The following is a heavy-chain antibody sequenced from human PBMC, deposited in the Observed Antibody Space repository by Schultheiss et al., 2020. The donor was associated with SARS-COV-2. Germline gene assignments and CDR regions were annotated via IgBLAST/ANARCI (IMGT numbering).Heavy chain of an antibody. CDR1: GGSFSGYY. Sequence: SETLSLTCAVYGGSFSGYYWSWIRQPPGKGLEWIGEINHSGSTNYNPSLKSRVTISVDTSKNQFSLKLSSVTAADTAVYYCAIRQWELLRTKGLGFDYWGQGTLVTVSS. J-gene: IGHJ4*02. D-gene: IGHD1-26*01. V-gene: IGHV4-34*01. CDR2: INHSGST. CDR3: AIRQWELLRTKGLGFDY.